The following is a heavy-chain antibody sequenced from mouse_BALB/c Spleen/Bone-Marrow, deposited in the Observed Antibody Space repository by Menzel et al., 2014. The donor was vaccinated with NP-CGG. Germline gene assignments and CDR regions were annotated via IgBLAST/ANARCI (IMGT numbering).Heavy chain of an antibody. CDR2: INPSSGYT. CDR1: GYTFTSYT. CDR3: ARAAYYRYDEGAWFAY. D-gene: IGHD2-14*01. V-gene: IGHV1-4*01. J-gene: IGHJ3*01. Sequence: QVQLQQSGAELARPGASVKMSCKASGYTFTSYTMHWVKQRPGQGLEWIGYINPSSGYTNYNQKFKDKATLTADKSSSTAYMQLSSLTSEGSAVYYCARAAYYRYDEGAWFAYWGQGTLVTVSA.